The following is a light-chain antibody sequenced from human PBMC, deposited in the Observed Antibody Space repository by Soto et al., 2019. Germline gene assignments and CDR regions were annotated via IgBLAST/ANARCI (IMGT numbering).Light chain of an antibody. CDR3: QKYSSVPV. J-gene: IGKJ3*01. CDR1: QDIRNF. V-gene: IGKV1-27*01. Sequence: DIPMTQSPTSLSASVGDRVTITCRASQDIRNFVAWYQQKPGKAPKLLIYAASTLQSGVPSRFSGSGSGTVFTLTINSLQPEDVATYFCQKYSSVPVFGPGTKVEIK. CDR2: AAS.